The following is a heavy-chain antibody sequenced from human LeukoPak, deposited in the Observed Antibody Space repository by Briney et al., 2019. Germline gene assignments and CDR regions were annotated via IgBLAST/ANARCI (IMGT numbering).Heavy chain of an antibody. CDR3: AKWYERLLAFDS. J-gene: IGHJ4*02. D-gene: IGHD1-1*01. Sequence: SETLSLTCTVSGDSITSYYWNWVRQSPEKGLEWIGYIHHTGKNYYNPSLKSRITMSVDTSKSQFFLKPSSVTAADTAVYYCAKWYERLLAFDSWGQGTLVTVSS. CDR2: IHHTGKN. CDR1: GDSITSYY. V-gene: IGHV4-59*01.